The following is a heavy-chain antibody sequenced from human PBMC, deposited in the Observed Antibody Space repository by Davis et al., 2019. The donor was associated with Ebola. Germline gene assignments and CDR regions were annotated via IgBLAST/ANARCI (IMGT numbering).Heavy chain of an antibody. D-gene: IGHD1-7*01. CDR2: INHSGST. V-gene: IGHV4-34*01. Sequence: MPGGSLRLSCAVYGGSFSGYYWSWIRQPPGKGLEWIGEINHSGSTNYNPSLKSRVTISVDTSKNQFSLKLSSVTAADTAVYYCARHDWNYAIDYWGQGTLVTVSS. J-gene: IGHJ4*02. CDR1: GGSFSGYY. CDR3: ARHDWNYAIDY.